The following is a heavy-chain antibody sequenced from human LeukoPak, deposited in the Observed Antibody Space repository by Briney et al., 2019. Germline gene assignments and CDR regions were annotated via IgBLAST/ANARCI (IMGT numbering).Heavy chain of an antibody. CDR2: IYYSGST. CDR3: ARRQTYFDY. CDR1: NGSISPHF. V-gene: IGHV4-59*08. Sequence: SETLSLTCTFSNGSISPHFWSWIRQPPGKGLEWIGYIYYSGSTNYNPSLKSRVTISLDTSQKQFSLKLSSVTAADTALYYCARRQTYFDYWGQGTLVTVSS. J-gene: IGHJ4*02.